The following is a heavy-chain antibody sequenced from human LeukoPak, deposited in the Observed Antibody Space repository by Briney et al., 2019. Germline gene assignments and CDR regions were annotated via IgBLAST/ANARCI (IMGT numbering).Heavy chain of an antibody. V-gene: IGHV1-2*02. CDR1: GYTFTGYY. CDR3: ARDSSGWYAMGDY. Sequence: ASVKVSCKASGYTFTGYYMHWVRQAPGQGLEWMGWINPNSGGTNYAQKLQGRVTMTTDTSTSTAYMELRSLRSDDTAVYYCARDSSGWYAMGDYWGQGTLVTVSS. J-gene: IGHJ4*02. D-gene: IGHD6-19*01. CDR2: INPNSGGT.